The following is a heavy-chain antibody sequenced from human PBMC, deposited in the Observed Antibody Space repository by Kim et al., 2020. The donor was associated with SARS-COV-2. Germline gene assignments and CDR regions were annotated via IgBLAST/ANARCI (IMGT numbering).Heavy chain of an antibody. CDR1: GFTFDDYG. Sequence: GGSLRLSCVASGFTFDDYGMHWVRQAPGKGLEWVSGVSWNSGSIDYADSVKGRFTISRDNAKNSLFLQMNSLRPEDTALYYCAKDSLRDVDIWGQGTMVFVSS. J-gene: IGHJ3*02. CDR3: AKDSLRDVDI. CDR2: VSWNSGSI. V-gene: IGHV3-9*01.